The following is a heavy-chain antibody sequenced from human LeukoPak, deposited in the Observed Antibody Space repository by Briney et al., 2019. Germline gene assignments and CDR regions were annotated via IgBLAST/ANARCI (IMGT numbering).Heavy chain of an antibody. CDR2: INHSGST. CDR3: AKAWLVRNWFDP. D-gene: IGHD6-19*01. Sequence: SETLSLTCAVYGGSFSGYYWSCIRQPPGKGLEWIGEINHSGSTNYSPSLKSRVTISVDTSKNQFSLKLSSVTAADTAVYYCAKAWLVRNWFDPWGQGTLVTVSS. V-gene: IGHV4-34*01. CDR1: GGSFSGYY. J-gene: IGHJ5*02.